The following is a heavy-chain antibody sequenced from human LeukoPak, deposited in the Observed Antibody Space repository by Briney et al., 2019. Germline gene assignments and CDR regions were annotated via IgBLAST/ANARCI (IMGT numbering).Heavy chain of an antibody. J-gene: IGHJ4*02. CDR2: ISSSSSTI. Sequence: QSGGSLRLSCAASGFTFSSYAMSWVRQAPGKGLEWLSYISSSSSTIYYADSVKGRFTISRDNAKNSLYLQMNSLRAEDTAVYYCALGQVFQPFDYWGQGTLVTVSS. V-gene: IGHV3-48*01. CDR1: GFTFSSYA. CDR3: ALGQVFQPFDY. D-gene: IGHD3-16*01.